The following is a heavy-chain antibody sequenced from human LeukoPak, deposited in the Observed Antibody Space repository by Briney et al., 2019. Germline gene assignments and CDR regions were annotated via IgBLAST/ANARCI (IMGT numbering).Heavy chain of an antibody. V-gene: IGHV5-51*01. CDR2: IFPGDSDT. CDR1: GYSFTSYW. D-gene: IGHD5-12*01. CDR3: ATTGGYAENWFDP. J-gene: IGHJ5*02. Sequence: GESLKISCKGSGYSFTSYWIGWVRQMPGKGLEWMGIIFPGDSDTRYSPSFQGHVTISADKSITTAYLQWSGLKASDTAIYYCATTGGYAENWFDPRGQGTLVTVSS.